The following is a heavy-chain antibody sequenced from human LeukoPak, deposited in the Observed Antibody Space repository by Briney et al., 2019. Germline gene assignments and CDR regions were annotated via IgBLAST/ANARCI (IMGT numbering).Heavy chain of an antibody. D-gene: IGHD6-19*01. J-gene: IGHJ6*03. CDR3: ARGSCWYPYYYYYYMDV. CDR1: GDSVSSNSAS. Sequence: SQTLSLSCAISGDSVSSNSASWNWIRQSPSRGLEWLGMIYYRSKCYNHYALSVKSRITINPDTSKNQFSLQLNSVTPEDTAVYYCARGSCWYPYYYYYYMDVWGKGTTVTVSS. CDR2: IYYRSKCYN. V-gene: IGHV6-1*01.